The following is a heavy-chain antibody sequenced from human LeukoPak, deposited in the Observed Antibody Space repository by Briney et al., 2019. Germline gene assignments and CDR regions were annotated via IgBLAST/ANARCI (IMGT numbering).Heavy chain of an antibody. V-gene: IGHV4-61*02. J-gene: IGHJ3*02. CDR2: IHTSGAS. D-gene: IGHD2-15*01. Sequence: SETLSLTCTVSGGSISSTNYHWRWIRQPAGKGLEWIGRIHTSGASTYNPSLKSRVTMSVDTSKNQFSLQLNSVTAADTAIYYCARPAWPDVVGAFEIWGQGTMVTVSS. CDR3: ARPAWPDVVGAFEI. CDR1: GGSISSTNYH.